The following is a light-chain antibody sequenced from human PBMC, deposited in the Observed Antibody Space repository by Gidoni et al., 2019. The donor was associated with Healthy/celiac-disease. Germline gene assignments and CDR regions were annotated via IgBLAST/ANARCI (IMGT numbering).Light chain of an antibody. CDR1: QIVLDSSINNYY. J-gene: IGKJ1*01. CDR2: WAS. Sequence: IVLTQSPDSLAMSLGERATINCKSSQIVLDSSINNYYLAWYHQKPRQPPKLLIYWASTRATGVPDRLSGSGSGTDFTLTINSLQAEDVEVYYCHQYESGRTFGQGTKVEIK. CDR3: HQYESGRT. V-gene: IGKV4-1*01.